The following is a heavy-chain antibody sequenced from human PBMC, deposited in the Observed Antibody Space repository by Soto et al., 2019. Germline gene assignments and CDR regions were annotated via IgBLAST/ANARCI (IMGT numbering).Heavy chain of an antibody. CDR1: GFTVSSYY. V-gene: IGHV3-53*01. J-gene: IGHJ4*02. Sequence: EVQLVESGGGLIQPGGSLRLSCAASGFTVSSYYMSWVRQAPGKGLEWVSVIYSGGSTYYADSVKGRFTISSDNTKNTLYLQMNSLRVEDTAVYYCARAVIEGYYDSSPYYFDYWGQGTLVTVSS. D-gene: IGHD3-22*01. CDR2: IYSGGST. CDR3: ARAVIEGYYDSSPYYFDY.